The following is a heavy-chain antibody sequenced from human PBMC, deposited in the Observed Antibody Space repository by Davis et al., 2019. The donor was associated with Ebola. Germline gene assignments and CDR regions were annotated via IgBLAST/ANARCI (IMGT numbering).Heavy chain of an antibody. D-gene: IGHD3-16*01. CDR2: IYKSGNT. J-gene: IGHJ4*02. V-gene: IGHV4-59*12. CDR3: ASGMMTASP. Sequence: PSETLSLTCSVSGGSISGYYWTWIRQPPGKGLEWIGYIYKSGNTNYNPSLKSRVTISLDTSKNQLSLRLNSVTAADTATYYCASGMMTASPWGLGTLVTVSS. CDR1: GGSISGYY.